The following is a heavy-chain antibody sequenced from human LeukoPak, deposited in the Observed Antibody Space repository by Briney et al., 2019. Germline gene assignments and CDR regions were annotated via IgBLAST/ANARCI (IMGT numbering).Heavy chain of an antibody. V-gene: IGHV3-74*01. CDR3: VMFSTPSN. Sequence: GGSLRLSCAASGFTFSNYWMHWVRQAPGKGLVWVSRINSDGGTTNYADSVKGRFTVSRDNAKNTLYLQMNSLRAEDTAVYYCVMFSTPSNWGQGTLVTVSS. CDR1: GFTFSNYW. CDR2: INSDGGTT. J-gene: IGHJ4*02. D-gene: IGHD3-10*02.